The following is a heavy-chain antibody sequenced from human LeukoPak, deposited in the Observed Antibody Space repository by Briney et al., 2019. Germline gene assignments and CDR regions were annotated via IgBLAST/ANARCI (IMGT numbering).Heavy chain of an antibody. Sequence: GGSLRLFCAASGFAFSSYALSWVRQAPGKGLEWVSAISGSAGSTYYADSVKGRFTISRDNSKNTLYLQMNSLRAEDTAVYYCAKDKIAAAGYNFDYWGQGTLVTVSS. CDR3: AKDKIAAAGYNFDY. J-gene: IGHJ4*02. CDR2: ISGSAGST. D-gene: IGHD6-13*01. CDR1: GFAFSSYA. V-gene: IGHV3-23*01.